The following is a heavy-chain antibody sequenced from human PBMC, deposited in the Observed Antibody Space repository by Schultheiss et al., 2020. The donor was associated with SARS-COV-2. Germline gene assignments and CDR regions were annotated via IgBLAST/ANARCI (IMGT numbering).Heavy chain of an antibody. CDR2: ISGSGGST. V-gene: IGHV3-23*01. Sequence: GGSLRLSCAASGFTFTNYAMSWVRQAPGKGLEWVSAISGSGGSTYYADSVKGRFTISRDNSKNTLYLQMNSLRVEDIAVYYCARDPDLLIVVLAGPMDVWGQGTAVTVSS. J-gene: IGHJ6*02. D-gene: IGHD3-22*01. CDR1: GFTFTNYA. CDR3: ARDPDLLIVVLAGPMDV.